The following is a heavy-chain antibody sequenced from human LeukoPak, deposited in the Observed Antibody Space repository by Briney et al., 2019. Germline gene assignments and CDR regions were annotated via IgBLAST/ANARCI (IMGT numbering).Heavy chain of an antibody. CDR2: IYTSGST. J-gene: IGHJ6*03. V-gene: IGHV4-61*02. CDR1: GGSISSGSYY. CDR3: AREYYYGSGSLADYYYYMDV. D-gene: IGHD3-10*01. Sequence: SETLSLTCTVSGGSISSGSYYWSWIRQPAGKGLEWIGRIYTSGSTNYNPSLKSRVTISVDTSKNQFSLKLSSVTAADTAVYYCAREYYYGSGSLADYYYYMDVWGKGTTVTISS.